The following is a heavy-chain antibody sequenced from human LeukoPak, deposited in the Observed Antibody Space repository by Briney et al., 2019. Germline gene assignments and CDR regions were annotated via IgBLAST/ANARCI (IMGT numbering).Heavy chain of an antibody. D-gene: IGHD6-13*01. CDR1: GFSLSTSGVG. Sequence: SGPTLVKPTQTLAXTCTFSGFSLSTSGVGVGWIRQRPRKALEWLALIYWDDDKRYSPSLKSRLTITKDTSKNQVVLTMTNMDPVDTATYYCAHSIAAAGRDWFDPWGQGTLVTVSS. CDR3: AHSIAAAGRDWFDP. J-gene: IGHJ5*02. CDR2: IYWDDDK. V-gene: IGHV2-5*02.